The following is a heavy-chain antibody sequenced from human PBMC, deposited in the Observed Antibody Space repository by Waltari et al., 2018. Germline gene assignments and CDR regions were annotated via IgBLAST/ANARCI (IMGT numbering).Heavy chain of an antibody. J-gene: IGHJ2*01. Sequence: QVQLQESGPGLVKPSETLSLTCAVSGYSISSGYYWGWIRQPPGKGLEWIGYIYYSGSTNYNPSLKSRVTISVDTSKNQFSLKLSSVTAADTAVYYCARPNLYYGDYEGYFDLWGRGTLVTVSS. CDR1: GYSISSGYY. CDR2: IYYSGST. V-gene: IGHV4-38-2*01. D-gene: IGHD4-17*01. CDR3: ARPNLYYGDYEGYFDL.